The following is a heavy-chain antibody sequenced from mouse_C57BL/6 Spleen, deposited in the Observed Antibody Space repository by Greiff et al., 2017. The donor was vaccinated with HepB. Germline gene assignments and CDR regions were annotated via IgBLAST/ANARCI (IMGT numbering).Heavy chain of an antibody. V-gene: IGHV14-4*01. CDR2: IDPENGDT. D-gene: IGHD2-5*01. CDR1: GFNIKDDY. Sequence: VQLQQSGAELVRPGASVKLSCTASGFNIKDDYMHWVKQRPEQGLEWIGWIDPENGDTEYASKFQGKATITADTSSNTAYLQLSSLTSEDTAVYYCTTGSNTYWGQGTLVTVSA. J-gene: IGHJ3*01. CDR3: TTGSNTY.